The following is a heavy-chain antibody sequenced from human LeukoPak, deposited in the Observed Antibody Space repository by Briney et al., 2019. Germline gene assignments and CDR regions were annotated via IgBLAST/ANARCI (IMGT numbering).Heavy chain of an antibody. D-gene: IGHD5-18*01. Sequence: GGSLRLSCAASGFTFSSYWIHWVRQAPGKGRVWVSRINSDGSTTSYADSVKGRFTISRDNAKKTLYLQMNSLRAEDTAIYYCARGYSSGYRIDYWGQGTLVTVSS. J-gene: IGHJ4*02. CDR2: INSDGSTT. CDR1: GFTFSSYW. V-gene: IGHV3-74*01. CDR3: ARGYSSGYRIDY.